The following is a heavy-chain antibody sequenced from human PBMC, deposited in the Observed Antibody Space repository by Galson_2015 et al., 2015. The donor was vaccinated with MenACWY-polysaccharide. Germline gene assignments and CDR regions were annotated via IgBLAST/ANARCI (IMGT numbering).Heavy chain of an antibody. CDR1: GFIFSSYD. V-gene: IGHV3-48*03. J-gene: IGHJ6*02. CDR2: ITSSTSAI. Sequence: SLRLSCAASGFIFSSYDMNWVRQAPGKGLEWVSHITSSTSAIYYADSVKGRFTISRDNAENSLYLQMSSLRAEDTAVYYCARGSYGNGYGMDVWGQGTTVTVSS. CDR3: ARGSYGNGYGMDV. D-gene: IGHD1-26*01.